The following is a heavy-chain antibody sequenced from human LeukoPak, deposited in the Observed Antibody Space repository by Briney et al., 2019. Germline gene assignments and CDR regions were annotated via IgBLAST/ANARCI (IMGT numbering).Heavy chain of an antibody. J-gene: IGHJ4*02. D-gene: IGHD3-9*01. CDR3: ASLSRDILTGYYYFDY. V-gene: IGHV4-34*01. Sequence: PSETLSLTCAVYGGSFSGYYWSWIRQPPGKGLEWIGEINHSGSINYNPSLKSRVTISVDTSKNQFSLKLSSVTAADTAVYYCASLSRDILTGYYYFDYWGQGTLVTVSS. CDR1: GGSFSGYY. CDR2: INHSGSI.